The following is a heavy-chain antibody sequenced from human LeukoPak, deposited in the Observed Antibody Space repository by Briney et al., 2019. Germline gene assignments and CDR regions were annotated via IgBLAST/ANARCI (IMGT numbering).Heavy chain of an antibody. CDR1: GFTVSSNY. D-gene: IGHD3-3*01. CDR3: ARDPIYAFCSGPYYMDI. V-gene: IGHV3-66*02. CDR2: IYSGGST. Sequence: GGSLRLSCAASGFTVSSNYMSWVRQAPGKGLEWVSVIYSGGSTYYADSVKGRFTISRDNSKNTLYLQMNSLRAEDTAVYYCARDPIYAFCSGPYYMDIWGKGTTVTVSS. J-gene: IGHJ6*03.